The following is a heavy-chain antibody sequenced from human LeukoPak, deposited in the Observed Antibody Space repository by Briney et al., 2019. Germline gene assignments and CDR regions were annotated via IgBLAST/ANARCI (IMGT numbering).Heavy chain of an antibody. D-gene: IGHD1-14*01. V-gene: IGHV3-7*01. Sequence: GGSLRLSXAASGFTFDSYWMSWVRQAPGKGLEWVANIKQDGNEKYYVDSVKGRFTIYRDNAENSLYLQMNSLRAEDTAVYYCTRDPLTQNDYWGQGTLVTVSS. CDR1: GFTFDSYW. J-gene: IGHJ4*02. CDR3: TRDPLTQNDY. CDR2: IKQDGNEK.